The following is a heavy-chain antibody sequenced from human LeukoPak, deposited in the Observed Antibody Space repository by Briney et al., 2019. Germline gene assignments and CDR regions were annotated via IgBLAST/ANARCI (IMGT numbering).Heavy chain of an antibody. J-gene: IGHJ6*03. D-gene: IGHD2-2*01. Sequence: ASVKVSCKASGYTFTGYYMHWVRQAPGQGLEWMGWINPNSGGTNYAQKFQGRVTMTRDTSISTAYMELSRLRSDDTAVYYCARDTGYCSSTSCRTHYYYYVDVWGKGTTVTISS. V-gene: IGHV1-2*02. CDR1: GYTFTGYY. CDR2: INPNSGGT. CDR3: ARDTGYCSSTSCRTHYYYYVDV.